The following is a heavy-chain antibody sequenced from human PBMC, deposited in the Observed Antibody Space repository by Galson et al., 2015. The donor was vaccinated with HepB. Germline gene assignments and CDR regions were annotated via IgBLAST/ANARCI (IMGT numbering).Heavy chain of an antibody. V-gene: IGHV3-30*18. J-gene: IGHJ6*02. CDR3: AKDQRASMVRGVMNYYYGLDI. CDR2: ISYDGSNK. CDR1: GFTFSSYA. Sequence: SLRLSCAASGFTFSSYAMHWVRQAPGKGLEWVAVISYDGSNKYDAESVKGRFTISRDNSKKTLYLQMNSLRTEDTAVYYCAKDQRASMVRGVMNYYYGLDIWGQGTTVTVSS. D-gene: IGHD3-10*01.